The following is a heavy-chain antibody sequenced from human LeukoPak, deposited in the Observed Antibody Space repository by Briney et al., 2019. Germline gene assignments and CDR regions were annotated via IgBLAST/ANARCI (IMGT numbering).Heavy chain of an antibody. Sequence: ASVKVSCKASGDTFSSSAFCWVRQAPGQGLEWMGGIIPIFGTANYAQKFQGRVTITADESTSTAYMELSSLRSEDTAVYCCARGRWRDYYDSRALDYFDYWGQGTLVTVSS. CDR1: GDTFSSSA. V-gene: IGHV1-69*01. CDR2: IIPIFGTA. J-gene: IGHJ4*02. D-gene: IGHD3-22*01. CDR3: ARGRWRDYYDSRALDYFDY.